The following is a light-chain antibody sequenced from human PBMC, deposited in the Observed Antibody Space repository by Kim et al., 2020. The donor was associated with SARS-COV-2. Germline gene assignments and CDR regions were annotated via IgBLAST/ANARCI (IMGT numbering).Light chain of an antibody. Sequence: ETVLTQSPATLSLSPGERATLSCRASQSVGSYLAWYQKKPGQAPRLLIYGASNRATGIPARFSGSVSGTEFTLTISSLQSEDFAVYYCQQNSNWPRTFGQGTKVDIK. J-gene: IGKJ1*01. CDR3: QQNSNWPRT. V-gene: IGKV3-15*01. CDR1: QSVGSY. CDR2: GAS.